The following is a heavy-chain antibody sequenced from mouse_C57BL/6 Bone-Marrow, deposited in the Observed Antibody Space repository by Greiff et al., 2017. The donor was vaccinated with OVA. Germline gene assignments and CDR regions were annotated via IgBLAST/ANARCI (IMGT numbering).Heavy chain of an antibody. V-gene: IGHV10-1*01. CDR3: VRSVLLYGSSYDYAMDY. Sequence: EVKVVESGGGLVQPKGSLKLSCAASGFSFNTYAMNWVRQAPGKGLEWVARIRSKSNNYATYYADSVKDRFTISRDDSESMLYLQMNNLKTEDTAMYYCVRSVLLYGSSYDYAMDYWGQGTSVTVSS. CDR2: IRSKSNNYAT. D-gene: IGHD1-1*01. CDR1: GFSFNTYA. J-gene: IGHJ4*01.